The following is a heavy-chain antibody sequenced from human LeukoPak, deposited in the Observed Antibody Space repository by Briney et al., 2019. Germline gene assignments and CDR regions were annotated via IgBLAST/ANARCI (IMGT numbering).Heavy chain of an antibody. J-gene: IGHJ4*02. CDR3: ARHIGYSAWNPDY. Sequence: ESLKISCNASEYSFTSYCNGWVRHMPPKGLQWMGIIYTYNANTRYNPSFQCQVTISADTSISTAYLQWSNLNASDTAMYYCARHIGYSAWNPDYWGQGTLVTVSS. CDR1: EYSFTSYC. V-gene: IGHV5-51*01. CDR2: IYTYNANT. D-gene: IGHD5-12*01.